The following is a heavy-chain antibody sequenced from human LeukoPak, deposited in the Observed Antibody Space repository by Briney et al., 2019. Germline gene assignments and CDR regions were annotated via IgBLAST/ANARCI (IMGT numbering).Heavy chain of an antibody. D-gene: IGHD3-10*01. Sequence: PGRSLRLSCAASGFTFDDYSMHWVRQAPGKGLEWVSGINWNSGDIIYADAVTGRFTISRDNAKNFVYLQMNSLRPADTAVYYCAKRQQGSGSRYFDYWGQGTLVTVSS. CDR1: GFTFDDYS. J-gene: IGHJ4*02. CDR3: AKRQQGSGSRYFDY. CDR2: INWNSGDI. V-gene: IGHV3-9*01.